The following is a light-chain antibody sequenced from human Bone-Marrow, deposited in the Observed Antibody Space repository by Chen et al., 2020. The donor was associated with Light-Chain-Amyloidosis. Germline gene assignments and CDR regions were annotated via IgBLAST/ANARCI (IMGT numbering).Light chain of an antibody. Sequence: QSALTQPASVSGSPGQAIPISCTGASSDGGGDNHVSWYQQHPEKAPKLMIYEVTTLPSWVPDRFSGSKSDTTASLTISGLQTEDEADYFCSSYTLTDTLVFGSGTRFTVL. J-gene: IGLJ1*01. CDR3: SSYTLTDTLV. V-gene: IGLV2-14*01. CDR2: EVT. CDR1: SSDGGGDNH.